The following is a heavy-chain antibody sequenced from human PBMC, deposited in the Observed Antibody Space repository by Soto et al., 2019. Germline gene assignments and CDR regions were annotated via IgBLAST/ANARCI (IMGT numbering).Heavy chain of an antibody. J-gene: IGHJ4*02. D-gene: IGHD3-3*01. CDR3: ARVGTADFWSGYYGNFDY. Sequence: ASETLSLTCTVSGGSIISGDYYWSWIRQPPGKGLEWIGYIYYSGSTYYNPSLKSRVTISVDTSKNQFSLKLSSVTAADTAVYYCARVGTADFWSGYYGNFDYWGQGTLVTVSS. V-gene: IGHV4-30-4*01. CDR2: IYYSGST. CDR1: GGSIISGDYY.